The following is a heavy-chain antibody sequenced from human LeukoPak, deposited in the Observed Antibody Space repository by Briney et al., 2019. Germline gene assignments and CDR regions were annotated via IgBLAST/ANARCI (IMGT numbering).Heavy chain of an antibody. CDR3: ARLGRTFYDSWSDP. CDR1: GGSISSSSYY. J-gene: IGHJ5*02. V-gene: IGHV4-39*01. Sequence: SETLSLTCTVSGGSISSSSYYWGWIRQPPGKGLEWIGTVHYRGSTYYNPSLTSRVAISVDTSNNQFSLKLSSVTAADTAVYYCARLGRTFYDSWSDPWGQGTLVTVSS. CDR2: VHYRGST. D-gene: IGHD3-3*01.